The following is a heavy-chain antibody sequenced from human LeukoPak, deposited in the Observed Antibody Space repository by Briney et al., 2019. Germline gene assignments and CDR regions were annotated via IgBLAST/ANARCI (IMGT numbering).Heavy chain of an antibody. J-gene: IGHJ4*02. CDR3: ARPEAVAGSYFDY. D-gene: IGHD6-19*01. Sequence: GESLKISCKGSGYSFTNYWIGWVRQMPGKGLEWMGIIYPGDSDTRYSPSFQGQVTISADKSISTAYLQWSSLKASDTAMYYCARPEAVAGSYFDYWGQGTLVTVSS. CDR1: GYSFTNYW. V-gene: IGHV5-51*01. CDR2: IYPGDSDT.